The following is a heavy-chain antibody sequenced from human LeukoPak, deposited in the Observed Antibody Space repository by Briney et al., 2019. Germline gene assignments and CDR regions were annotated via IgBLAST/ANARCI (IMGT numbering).Heavy chain of an antibody. CDR1: GFTFNSYG. D-gene: IGHD3-10*01. CDR3: TKEGLASGTSFSGWFDP. Sequence: GGSLRLSCAASGFTFNSYGMHWVRQAPGKGLEWVAFIRYDGSNKYYADSVKGRFTISRDNSKNALYLQMNSLRPEDAAVYYCTKEGLASGTSFSGWFDPWGQGTLVTVSS. CDR2: IRYDGSNK. J-gene: IGHJ5*02. V-gene: IGHV3-30*02.